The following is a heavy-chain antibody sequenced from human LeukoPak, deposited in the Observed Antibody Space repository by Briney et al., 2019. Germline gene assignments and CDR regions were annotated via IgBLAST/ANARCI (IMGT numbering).Heavy chain of an antibody. CDR1: GYTFTSYA. D-gene: IGHD3-22*01. CDR3: ARTGVRYYYDSSGYWPLGY. V-gene: IGHV1-3*01. Sequence: ASVKVSCKASGYTFTSYAMHWVRQAPGQRLEWMGWINAGNGNTKYSQKFQGRVTVTRDTSASTAYMELSSLRSEDTAVYYCARTGVRYYYDSSGYWPLGYWGQGTLVTVSS. CDR2: INAGNGNT. J-gene: IGHJ4*02.